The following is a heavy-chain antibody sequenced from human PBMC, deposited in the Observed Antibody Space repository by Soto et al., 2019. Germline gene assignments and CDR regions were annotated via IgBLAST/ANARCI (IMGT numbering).Heavy chain of an antibody. CDR2: ISGGGDST. Sequence: EVQLLDSGGGLVQPGGSLRLSCAASGFTFSNYAMNWVRQAPGKGLEWVLGISGGGDSTYYADSVKGRFTIYRDNSKNTLFLQMNSRRAEDTAVYYCAKERLARGFDYWGQGTLVTVSS. V-gene: IGHV3-23*01. CDR1: GFTFSNYA. J-gene: IGHJ4*02. CDR3: AKERLARGFDY.